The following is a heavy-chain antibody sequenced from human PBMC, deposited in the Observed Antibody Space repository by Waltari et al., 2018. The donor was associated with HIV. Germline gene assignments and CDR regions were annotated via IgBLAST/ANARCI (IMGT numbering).Heavy chain of an antibody. V-gene: IGHV1-8*01. CDR1: GYTFTSYD. CDR3: VRAAIYSRGCFDY. Sequence: QVQLVQSGAEVKKPGASVKVSCTASGYTFTSYDINWVRQATGQGLEWMGWKNPKSGDTGYAQKFQGRITMTSNTAISTVYMELRSLTSEETAVYYCVRAAIYSRGCFDYWGQGTLVTVSS. CDR2: KNPKSGDT. J-gene: IGHJ4*02. D-gene: IGHD6-19*01.